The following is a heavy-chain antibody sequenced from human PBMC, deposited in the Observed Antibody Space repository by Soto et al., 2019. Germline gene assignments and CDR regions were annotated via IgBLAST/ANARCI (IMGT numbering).Heavy chain of an antibody. CDR3: ARDKCSSTSCYNWFDP. Sequence: GESLKISCAASGFTFSDYYMSWIRQAPGKGLEWVSYISSSGSTIYYADSVKGRFTISRDNAKNSLYLQMNSLRAEDTAVYYCARDKCSSTSCYNWFDPWGQGTLVTVSS. CDR1: GFTFSDYY. J-gene: IGHJ5*02. V-gene: IGHV3-11*01. D-gene: IGHD2-2*01. CDR2: ISSSGSTI.